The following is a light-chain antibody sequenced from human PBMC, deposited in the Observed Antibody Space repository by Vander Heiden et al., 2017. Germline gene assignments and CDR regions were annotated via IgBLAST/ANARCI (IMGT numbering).Light chain of an antibody. Sequence: IQLTQYPSSQSATVGDRVTITCRASQDISNYLAWYQQKPGKAPKLLIYAASTWEGGVPSWFSGSGSGTDFTLTSSSLQPADFATYYCQQLNTYHTFGQGTKMEIK. V-gene: IGKV1-9*01. CDR1: QDISNY. CDR2: AAS. J-gene: IGKJ2*01. CDR3: QQLNTYHT.